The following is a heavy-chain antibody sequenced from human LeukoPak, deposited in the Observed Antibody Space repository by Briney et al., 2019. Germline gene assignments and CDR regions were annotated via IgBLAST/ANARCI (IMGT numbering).Heavy chain of an antibody. D-gene: IGHD1-26*01. CDR2: IHYDASNK. CDR1: GFTFSDYG. J-gene: IGHJ4*02. V-gene: IGHV3-30*02. Sequence: GSLRLSCAASGFTFSDYGIHWVRQAPGQGLEWVAFIHYDASNKFFADSAQGRFTISRDNSLDTVYLQMNRLRPEDTGIYYCATNLIVGATIDYWGQGTLVTVSS. CDR3: ATNLIVGATIDY.